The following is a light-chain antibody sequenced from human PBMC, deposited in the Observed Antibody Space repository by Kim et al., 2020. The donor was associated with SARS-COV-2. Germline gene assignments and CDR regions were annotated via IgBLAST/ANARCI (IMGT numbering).Light chain of an antibody. CDR3: QQYGGSPLFT. J-gene: IGKJ3*01. CDR2: GAS. V-gene: IGKV3-20*01. CDR1: QSVSSNY. Sequence: EIVLTQSPGTLSLSPGERATLSCRASQSVSSNYLAWYQQKPGQAPRLLIHGASSRATGIPDRFSGSGSGTDFTLTISRLEPEDCAVYYCQQYGGSPLFTFGRGTKVDIK.